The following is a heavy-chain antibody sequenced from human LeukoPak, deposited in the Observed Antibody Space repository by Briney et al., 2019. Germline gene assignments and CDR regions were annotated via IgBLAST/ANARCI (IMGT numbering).Heavy chain of an antibody. CDR3: ARVSYYYDSSGYYFDWYFDL. J-gene: IGHJ2*01. CDR1: GGSISSSSYY. V-gene: IGHV4-39*07. CDR2: IYYSGST. Sequence: PSETLSLTCTVSGGSISSSSYYWGWIRQPPGKGLEWIGSIYYSGSTYYNPSLKSRVTISVDTSKNQFSLKLSSVTAADTAVYYCARVSYYYDSSGYYFDWYFDLWGRGTLVTVSS. D-gene: IGHD3-22*01.